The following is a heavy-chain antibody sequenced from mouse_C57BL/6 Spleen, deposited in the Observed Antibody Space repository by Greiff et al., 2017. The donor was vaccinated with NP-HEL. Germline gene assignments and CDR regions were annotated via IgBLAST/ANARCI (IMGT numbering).Heavy chain of an antibody. CDR3: ASRGIYYDYAWFAY. Sequence: EVNLVESGPELVKPGASVKISCKASGYTFTDYYMNWVKQSHGKSLEWIGDINPNNGGTSYNQKFKGKATLTVDKSSSTAYMELRSLTSEDSAVYYCASRGIYYDYAWFAYWGQGTLVTVSA. V-gene: IGHV1-26*01. D-gene: IGHD2-4*01. CDR1: GYTFTDYY. CDR2: INPNNGGT. J-gene: IGHJ3*01.